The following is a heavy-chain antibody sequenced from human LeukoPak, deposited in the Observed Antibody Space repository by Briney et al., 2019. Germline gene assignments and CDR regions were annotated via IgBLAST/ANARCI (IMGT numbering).Heavy chain of an antibody. Sequence: SVKVSCKASGGTIINYAINWVRQAPGQGLEWMGRIIPIFHRTNYAQKFQGRLTITTEESTRTAYMELSSLRSEDTAEYYCARDIPGSSGYFNDAFDIWGQGTMVTVSS. CDR3: ARDIPGSSGYFNDAFDI. V-gene: IGHV1-69*05. CDR2: IIPIFHRT. J-gene: IGHJ3*02. D-gene: IGHD3-22*01. CDR1: GGTIINYA.